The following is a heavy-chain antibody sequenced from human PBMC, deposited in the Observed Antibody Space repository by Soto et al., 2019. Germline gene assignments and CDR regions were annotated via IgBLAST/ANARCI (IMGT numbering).Heavy chain of an antibody. Sequence: PGESVKISCKGSGYSFARYLIGWVRQMAGEGLEWVGIIYPGDSGTRYSPSFQGQVTISAGQSINTAYVQWSNLKASDTAMHYCAGLEGHCASSSCPRYGLAVWAPGTTVTVSS. V-gene: IGHV5-51*01. CDR2: IYPGDSGT. J-gene: IGHJ6*01. CDR1: GYSFARYL. CDR3: AGLEGHCASSSCPRYGLAV. D-gene: IGHD2-2*01.